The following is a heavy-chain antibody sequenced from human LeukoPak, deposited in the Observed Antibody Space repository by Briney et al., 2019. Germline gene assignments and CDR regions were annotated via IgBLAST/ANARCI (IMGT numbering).Heavy chain of an antibody. V-gene: IGHV4-38-2*02. Sequence: SETLSLTCTVSDYSISSTYCWGWIRQPPGKGLEWIANVCHSGNTYYNPSLKSRVSISIDTSKNQFSLKLNSVSAADTAVYYCASRGIAAAGTVDWFDPWGQGTLVTVSS. J-gene: IGHJ5*02. CDR3: ASRGIAAAGTVDWFDP. D-gene: IGHD6-13*01. CDR2: VCHSGNT. CDR1: DYSISSTYC.